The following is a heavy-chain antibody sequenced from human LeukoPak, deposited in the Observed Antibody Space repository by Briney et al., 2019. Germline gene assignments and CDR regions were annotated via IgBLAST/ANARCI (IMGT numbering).Heavy chain of an antibody. CDR1: GGSISSYY. V-gene: IGHV3-11*04. Sequence: LSLTCTVSGGSISSYYWSWIRQPPGKGLEWVSYISNSGSILYYADSVKGRFTISRDNAKNSLYLQMNSLRDEDTAVYYCAREREMATIGDYFDCWGRGTLVTVSS. D-gene: IGHD5-24*01. CDR3: AREREMATIGDYFDC. J-gene: IGHJ4*02. CDR2: ISNSGSIL.